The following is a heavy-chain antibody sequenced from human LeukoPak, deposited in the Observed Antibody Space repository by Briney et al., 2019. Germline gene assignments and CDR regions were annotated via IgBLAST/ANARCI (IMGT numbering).Heavy chain of an antibody. CDR1: GYSFIDYS. V-gene: IGHV1-2*06. D-gene: IGHD3-10*01. Sequence: ASGMVSCKASGYSFIDYSMHWVRQAHGQGREWMGRINFNSGGTSYAQHFQGRVTMTRDTSINTAYMELSGLTSDDTAVYYCARGGSGSGYLYYFDHWGQGTLVSVPS. J-gene: IGHJ4*02. CDR3: ARGGSGSGYLYYFDH. CDR2: INFNSGGT.